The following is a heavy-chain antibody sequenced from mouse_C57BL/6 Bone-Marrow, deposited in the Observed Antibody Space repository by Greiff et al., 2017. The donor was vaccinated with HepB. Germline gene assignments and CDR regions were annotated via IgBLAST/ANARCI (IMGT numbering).Heavy chain of an antibody. V-gene: IGHV14-4*01. CDR2: IDPENGDT. J-gene: IGHJ2*01. Sequence: EVQLQQSGAELVRPGASVKLSCTASGFNIKDDYMHWVKQRPEQGLEWIGWIDPENGDTEYASKFQGKATITADTSSNTAYLQLSSLTSEDTAVYYCTLLYYGSSYYFDYWGQGTTLTVSS. D-gene: IGHD1-1*01. CDR1: GFNIKDDY. CDR3: TLLYYGSSYYFDY.